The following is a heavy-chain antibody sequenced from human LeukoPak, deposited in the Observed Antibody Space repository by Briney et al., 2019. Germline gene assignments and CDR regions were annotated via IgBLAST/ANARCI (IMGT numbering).Heavy chain of an antibody. J-gene: IGHJ4*02. CDR3: AKGPYQLLYGGYFDY. CDR2: ISGSGGST. D-gene: IGHD2-2*02. CDR1: GFIFSSYA. V-gene: IGHV3-23*01. Sequence: PGGSLRLSCAASGFIFSSYAMSWVRQAPGKGLEWVSAISGSGGSTYYADSVKGRFTISRDNSKNTLYLQMNSLRAEDTAVYYCAKGPYQLLYGGYFDYWGQGTLVTVSS.